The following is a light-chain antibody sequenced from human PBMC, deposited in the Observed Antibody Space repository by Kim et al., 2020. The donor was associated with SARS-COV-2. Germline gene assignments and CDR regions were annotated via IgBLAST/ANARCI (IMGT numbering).Light chain of an antibody. Sequence: LYPGQTVSISCSGDKLGNKYTSWYQQKPGQSTVAVIYQDDKRPSGIPERFSGSNSGNTATLTISGTQAMDEADYYCQTWDTNTAHFGGGTQLTVL. CDR3: QTWDTNTAH. CDR2: QDD. CDR1: KLGNKY. J-gene: IGLJ2*01. V-gene: IGLV3-1*01.